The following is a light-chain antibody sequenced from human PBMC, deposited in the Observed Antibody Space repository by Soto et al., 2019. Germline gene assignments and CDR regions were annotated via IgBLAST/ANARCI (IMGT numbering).Light chain of an antibody. Sequence: EIVMTQSPATLSVSPGERATLSCRASQSVSSNLAWYQQKPGQAPRLLIYGASTRATGIPARFSGSGSGTELTLTISSLQSEDFAVDYCQQYINWPPRTFGQGTKVEIK. V-gene: IGKV3-15*01. CDR3: QQYINWPPRT. CDR1: QSVSSN. J-gene: IGKJ1*01. CDR2: GAS.